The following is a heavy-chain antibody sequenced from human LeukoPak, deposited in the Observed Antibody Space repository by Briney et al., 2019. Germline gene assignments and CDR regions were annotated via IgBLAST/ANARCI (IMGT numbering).Heavy chain of an antibody. D-gene: IGHD2-2*01. Sequence: SETLSLTCTVSGGSISSSSYYWGWIRQPPGKGLEWIGSIYYSGSTYYNPSLKSRVTISVDTSKNQFSLKLSSVTAADTAVYYCARPYCSSTSCPRGYYYYMDVWGKGTTVTVSS. CDR1: GGSISSSSYY. CDR2: IYYSGST. V-gene: IGHV4-39*01. J-gene: IGHJ6*03. CDR3: ARPYCSSTSCPRGYYYYMDV.